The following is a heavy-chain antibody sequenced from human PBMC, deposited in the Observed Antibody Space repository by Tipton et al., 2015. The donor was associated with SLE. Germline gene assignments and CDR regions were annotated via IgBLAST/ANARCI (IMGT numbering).Heavy chain of an antibody. CDR3: ARVRSNYYYYYMDV. CDR1: GGSFSGYY. V-gene: IGHV4-34*01. Sequence: TLSLTCAVYGGSFSGYYWNWIRQSPGKGLEWIGSIYYSGSTYYNPSLKSRVTISVDTSKNQFSLKLSSVTAADTAVYYCARVRSNYYYYYMDVWGKGTTVTISS. CDR2: IYYSGST. J-gene: IGHJ6*03. D-gene: IGHD4-11*01.